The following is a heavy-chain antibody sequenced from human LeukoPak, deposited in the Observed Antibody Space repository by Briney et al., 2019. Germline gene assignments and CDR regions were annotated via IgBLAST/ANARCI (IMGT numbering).Heavy chain of an antibody. Sequence: GGSLRLPCAASGFTFTTYGMSWVRQAPGKGLEWVSSISGSDDSLYYIDSVKGRFTISRDNAKNTVHLQMNTLRAEDTAIYYCAKGVNPGYNPGWSNFDYWGQGTLVTVSS. V-gene: IGHV3-23*01. CDR2: ISGSDDSL. CDR1: GFTFTTYG. CDR3: AKGVNPGYNPGWSNFDY. J-gene: IGHJ4*02. D-gene: IGHD1-20*01.